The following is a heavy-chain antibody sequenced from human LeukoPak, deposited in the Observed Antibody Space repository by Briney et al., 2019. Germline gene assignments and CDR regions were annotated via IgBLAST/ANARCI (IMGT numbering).Heavy chain of an antibody. Sequence: PSETLSLTCTVSGGSICSYYWSWIRQPPGKGLEWIGYIYYSGSAIYNPSLKSRVTISVDTSKSQFSLNLSSVTAADTAVYYCARLGYSSSWYVFDYWGQGTLVTVSS. CDR3: ARLGYSSSWYVFDY. V-gene: IGHV4-59*01. J-gene: IGHJ4*02. CDR2: IYYSGSA. CDR1: GGSICSYY. D-gene: IGHD6-13*01.